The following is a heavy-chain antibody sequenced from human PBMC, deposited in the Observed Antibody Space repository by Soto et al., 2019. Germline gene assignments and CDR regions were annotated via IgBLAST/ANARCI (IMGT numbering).Heavy chain of an antibody. CDR3: ARDPRNYYGSGLFDP. Sequence: GGSLRLSCAASGFTFSSYSMNWVRQAPGKGLEWVSYISSSSSTIYYADSVKGRFTISRDNAKNSLYLQMNSLRDEDTAVYYCARDPRNYYGSGLFDPWGQGTLVTVSS. V-gene: IGHV3-48*02. D-gene: IGHD3-10*01. J-gene: IGHJ5*02. CDR1: GFTFSSYS. CDR2: ISSSSSTI.